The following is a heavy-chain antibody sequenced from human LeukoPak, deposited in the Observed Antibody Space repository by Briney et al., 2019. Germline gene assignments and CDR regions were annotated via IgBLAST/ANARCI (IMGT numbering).Heavy chain of an antibody. Sequence: SETLSLTCAVSGYSISSGYFWGWIRQPPGKGLEWIGSIYHSGSTYYNPSLKSRVTISVDTSKNQFSLKVNSVTAADTAVYYCARLTTTSPEDFWGQGTLCTVSS. J-gene: IGHJ4*02. CDR3: ARLTTTSPEDF. CDR1: GYSISSGYF. CDR2: IYHSGST. V-gene: IGHV4-38-2*01. D-gene: IGHD4-11*01.